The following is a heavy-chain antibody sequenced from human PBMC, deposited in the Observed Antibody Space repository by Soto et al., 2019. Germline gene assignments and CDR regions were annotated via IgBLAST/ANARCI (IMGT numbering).Heavy chain of an antibody. Sequence: QVQLVESGGGVVQPGRSLRLSCAASGFTFSSYAMHWVRQAPGKGLEWVAVISYDGSNKYYADSVKGRFTISRDNSKNTLYLQMNSLSAEDTAVYYCARPYYYDSSGYYHDAFDIWGQGTMVTVSS. CDR2: ISYDGSNK. CDR3: ARPYYYDSSGYYHDAFDI. J-gene: IGHJ3*02. V-gene: IGHV3-30-3*01. D-gene: IGHD3-22*01. CDR1: GFTFSSYA.